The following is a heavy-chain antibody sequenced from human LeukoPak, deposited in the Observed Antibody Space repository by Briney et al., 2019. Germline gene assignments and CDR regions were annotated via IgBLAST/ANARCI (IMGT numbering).Heavy chain of an antibody. J-gene: IGHJ6*03. CDR3: ARARGYDFWSGSYYYYMDV. CDR1: GFTFSSYS. CDR2: ISSSSSTI. D-gene: IGHD3-3*01. Sequence: GGSLRLSCAASGFTFSSYSMNWVRQAPGKGLEWGSYISSSSSTIYYADSVKGRFTISRDNAKNSLYLQMNSLRAEDTAVYYCARARGYDFWSGSYYYYMDVWGKGTTVTVSS. V-gene: IGHV3-48*04.